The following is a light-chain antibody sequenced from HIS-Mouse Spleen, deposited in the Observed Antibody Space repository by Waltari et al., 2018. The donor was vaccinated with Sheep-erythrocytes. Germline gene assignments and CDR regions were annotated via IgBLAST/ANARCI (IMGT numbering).Light chain of an antibody. J-gene: IGLJ2*01. CDR2: EVS. CDR3: QAWDSSTVV. CDR1: ISDVGGYNY. Sequence: QSALTQPPSASGSPGQSVTISCTGTISDVGGYNYVSWYQQHPGKAPKLMIYEVSKRPSGVPDRFSGSKSGNTASLTVSGLQAEDEADYYCQAWDSSTVVFGGGTKLTVL. V-gene: IGLV2-8*01.